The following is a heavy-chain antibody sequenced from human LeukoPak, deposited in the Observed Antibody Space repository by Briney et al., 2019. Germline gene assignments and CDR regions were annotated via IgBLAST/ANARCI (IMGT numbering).Heavy chain of an antibody. CDR3: TTDTTGPQDS. D-gene: IGHD1-1*01. Sequence: GRSLRLSCAASGFTFSHYWMHWVRQAPGEGLVWVSRINPDGSYTTYADSVKGRFTISRDNGKSTLDLQMNSLRAEDTAVYYCTTDTTGPQDSWGQGTLVTVSS. CDR1: GFTFSHYW. CDR2: INPDGSYT. V-gene: IGHV3-74*01. J-gene: IGHJ5*01.